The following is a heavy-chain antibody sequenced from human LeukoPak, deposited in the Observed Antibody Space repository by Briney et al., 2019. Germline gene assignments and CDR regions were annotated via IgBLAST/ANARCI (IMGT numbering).Heavy chain of an antibody. CDR1: GYTFTSYG. CDR3: ARSRGGRDDYYYMDV. V-gene: IGHV1-18*01. CDR2: ISANNGNT. Sequence: ASVKVSCKASGYTFTSYGISWVRQAPGQGLEWMGWISANNGNTNYAQKLQGRVTMTTDTSTSTDYMELRRLRSDDTAVYYGARSRGGRDDYYYMDVWGKGSTVTVSS. D-gene: IGHD3-16*01. J-gene: IGHJ6*03.